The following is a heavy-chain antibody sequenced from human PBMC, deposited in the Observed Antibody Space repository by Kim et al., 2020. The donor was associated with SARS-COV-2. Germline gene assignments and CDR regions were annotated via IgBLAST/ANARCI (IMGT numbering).Heavy chain of an antibody. Sequence: SETLSLTCTVSGGSISSSSYYWGWIRQPPGKGLEWIGTIYYSGSTYYNPSLKSRVTISVDTSKNQFSLKLSSVTATDTAVYYCARHLDDYFWGSYRYLFDYWGQGTLVTVSS. V-gene: IGHV4-39*01. CDR2: IYYSGST. J-gene: IGHJ4*02. D-gene: IGHD3-16*02. CDR3: ARHLDDYFWGSYRYLFDY. CDR1: GGSISSSSYY.